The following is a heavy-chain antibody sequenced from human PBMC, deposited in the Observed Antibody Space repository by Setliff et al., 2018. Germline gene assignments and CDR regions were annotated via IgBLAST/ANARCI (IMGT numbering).Heavy chain of an antibody. CDR2: INHRGST. J-gene: IGHJ3*02. CDR3: ARLPGYCNGGNCYGYYTFDI. V-gene: IGHV4-34*01. D-gene: IGHD2-15*01. Sequence: PSETLSLTCAAYGGTFSDYYWTWIRQPPGKGLEWVGEINHRGSTYYNPSLKSRVTISVDTSKNQFSLKLSSVTAADTAVYYCARLPGYCNGGNCYGYYTFDIWGQGTMVTVSS. CDR1: GGTFSDYY.